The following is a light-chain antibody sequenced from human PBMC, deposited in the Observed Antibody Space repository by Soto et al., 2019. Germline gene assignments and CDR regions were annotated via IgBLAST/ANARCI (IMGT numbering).Light chain of an antibody. V-gene: IGLV6-57*01. CDR3: QSYGATNQV. J-gene: IGLJ3*02. CDR1: SGSIASNY. CDR2: EDN. Sequence: NFMLTQPHSVSESPGKTVIISCTRSSGSIASNYVQWYQQRPGSSPTTVIYEDNQRPSGVPDRFSGSIDSSSNSAALTSSGLETEDEADYFCQSYGATNQVFGGGTKLTVL.